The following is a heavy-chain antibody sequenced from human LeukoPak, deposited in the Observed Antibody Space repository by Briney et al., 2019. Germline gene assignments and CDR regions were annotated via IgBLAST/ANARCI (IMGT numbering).Heavy chain of an antibody. CDR1: GGSISSYY. Sequence: SETLSLSCTVSGGSISSYYWSWIRQPPGKGLEWIGYIYYSGSTNYNPSLKSRVTISVDTSKNQFSLKLSSVTAADTAVYYCAREGRGSESAFDTWGQGTMVTVSS. D-gene: IGHD2-21*01. J-gene: IGHJ3*02. V-gene: IGHV4-59*01. CDR2: IYYSGST. CDR3: AREGRGSESAFDT.